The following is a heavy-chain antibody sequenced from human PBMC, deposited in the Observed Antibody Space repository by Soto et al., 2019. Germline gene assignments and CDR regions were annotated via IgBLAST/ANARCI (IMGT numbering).Heavy chain of an antibody. D-gene: IGHD5-12*01. CDR2: IXXXDXDX. CDR3: ARRPSGYGYYFDY. J-gene: IGHJ4*02. Sequence: PGESLKISCKGSGYSFTSYWICWVRQMPGKGLEWXGXIXXXDXDXXXSXXXXGQVTISADKSISTAYLQCSSLKASDTAMYYCARRPSGYGYYFDYWGQGTLVTVSS. CDR1: GYSFTSYW. V-gene: IGHV5-51*01.